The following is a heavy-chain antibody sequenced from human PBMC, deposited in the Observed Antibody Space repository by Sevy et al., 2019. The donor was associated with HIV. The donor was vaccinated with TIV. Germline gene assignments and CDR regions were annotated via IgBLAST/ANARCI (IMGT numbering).Heavy chain of an antibody. J-gene: IGHJ4*02. CDR3: AILGTYYYDGSGYYYQVPSDY. Sequence: GGSLRLSCAASGFTFSSYAMSWVRQAPGKGLEWVSTISGSGGSTYYADSVKGRFTISRDNFKNTLYLQMNSLRAEDTAVYYCAILGTYYYDGSGYYYQVPSDYWCQGTLVTISS. CDR1: GFTFSSYA. V-gene: IGHV3-23*01. CDR2: ISGSGGST. D-gene: IGHD3-22*01.